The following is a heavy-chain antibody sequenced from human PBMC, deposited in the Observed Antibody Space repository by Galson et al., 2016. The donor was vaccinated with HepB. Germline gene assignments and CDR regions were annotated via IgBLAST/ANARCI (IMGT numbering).Heavy chain of an antibody. CDR2: INAGNGNT. V-gene: IGHV1-3*01. J-gene: IGHJ4*02. CDR3: ARTLSSDWFVYFDY. Sequence: SVKVSCKASGYTFTRYTMHLVRQAPGQRLEWMGWINAGNGNTKYSQKFQGRVTISRDTSASTGYMELSSLRSEDTAVYYCARTLSSDWFVYFDYWGQGTLVTVSS. CDR1: GYTFTRYT. D-gene: IGHD6-19*01.